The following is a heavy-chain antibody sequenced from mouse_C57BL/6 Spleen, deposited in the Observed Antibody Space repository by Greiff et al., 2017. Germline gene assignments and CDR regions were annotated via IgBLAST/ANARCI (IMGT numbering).Heavy chain of an antibody. Sequence: QVQLQQPGAELVKPGASVKLSCKASGYTFTSYWMHWVKQRPGQGLEWIGMIHPNSGSTNYNEKFKSKATLTVDKSSSTAYMQLSSLTSEDSAVYYCARELITTVVAFDYWGKGTTLTVSS. CDR3: ARELITTVVAFDY. V-gene: IGHV1-64*01. CDR1: GYTFTSYW. D-gene: IGHD1-1*01. J-gene: IGHJ2*01. CDR2: IHPNSGST.